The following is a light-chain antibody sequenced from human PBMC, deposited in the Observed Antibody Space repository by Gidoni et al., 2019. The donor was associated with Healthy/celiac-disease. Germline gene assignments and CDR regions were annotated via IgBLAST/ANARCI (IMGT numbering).Light chain of an antibody. CDR2: GAS. CDR3: QQYNSWPPIT. V-gene: IGKV3-15*01. J-gene: IGKJ5*01. Sequence: EIVITQSPATLSLSPGERVTLSCRASQNINSDLAWYQQKPGQAPRLLIYGASTRATGIPARYSGSGSGTDFTLTIGSLQSEDFAVYYCQQYNSWPPITFGQGTRLEIK. CDR1: QNINSD.